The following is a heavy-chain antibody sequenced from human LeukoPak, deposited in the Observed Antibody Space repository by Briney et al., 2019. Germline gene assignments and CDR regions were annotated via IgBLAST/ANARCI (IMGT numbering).Heavy chain of an antibody. V-gene: IGHV1-2*02. CDR3: ASPARGQQLVRFSSGPQRGNTNYYGMDV. D-gene: IGHD6-13*01. J-gene: IGHJ6*02. CDR1: GYTFTGYY. CDR2: INPNSGGT. Sequence: ASVKVSCKASGYTFTGYYMHWVRQAPGQGLEWMGWINPNSGGTNYAQKFQGRVTMTRDTSISTAYMELSRLRSDATAVYYCASPARGQQLVRFSSGPQRGNTNYYGMDVWGQGTTVTASS.